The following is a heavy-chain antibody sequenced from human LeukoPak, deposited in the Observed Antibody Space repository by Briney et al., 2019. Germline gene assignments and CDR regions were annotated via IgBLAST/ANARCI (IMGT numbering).Heavy chain of an antibody. CDR2: INPDGRTI. V-gene: IGHV3-7*01. CDR3: ATDRGYSTFDY. J-gene: IGHJ4*02. CDR1: GFPFSTYW. D-gene: IGHD6-13*01. Sequence: GGSLRLSCAASGFPFSTYWMNWIRQAPGKGLEWVANINPDGRTINYGDPVKSRFTISRDNARNSLYLQMTSLRAEDTALYYCATDRGYSTFDYWGQGTLVTVSS.